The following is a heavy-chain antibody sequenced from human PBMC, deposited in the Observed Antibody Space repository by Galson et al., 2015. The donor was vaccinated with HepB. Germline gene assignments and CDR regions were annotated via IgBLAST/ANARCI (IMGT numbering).Heavy chain of an antibody. J-gene: IGHJ4*02. V-gene: IGHV1-3*01. Sequence: SVKVSCKASGYTFTNYYMHWVRQAPEQGLEWMGWINAGNGNTKYSQKFQGRVTITRDTSASTAYMELSSLRSEDTAVYYCARVMYSSGWYYFDYWGQGTLVTVSS. CDR2: INAGNGNT. D-gene: IGHD6-19*01. CDR1: GYTFTNYY. CDR3: ARVMYSSGWYYFDY.